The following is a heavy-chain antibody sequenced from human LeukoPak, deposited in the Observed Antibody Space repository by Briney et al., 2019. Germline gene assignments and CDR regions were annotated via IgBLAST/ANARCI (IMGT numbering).Heavy chain of an antibody. J-gene: IGHJ4*02. Sequence: GGSLRLSCAASGFTFSSYGMHWVRQAPGKGLEWVAVISYDGSNKYYADSVKGRFTISRDNSKNTQYLQMKSLRAEDTAVYYCAKSSRPVTAMAFFDYWGQGTLVTVSS. D-gene: IGHD5-18*01. CDR3: AKSSRPVTAMAFFDY. CDR2: ISYDGSNK. CDR1: GFTFSSYG. V-gene: IGHV3-30*18.